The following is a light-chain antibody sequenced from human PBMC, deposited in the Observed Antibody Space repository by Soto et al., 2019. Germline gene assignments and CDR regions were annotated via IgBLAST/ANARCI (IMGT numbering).Light chain of an antibody. CDR1: QSVSSY. Sequence: EIVLTQSPATLSLSPRERATLSCRASQSVSSYLAWYQQKPGQAPRLLIYDASNRATGIPARFSGSGSGIDFTLTISSLEPEDFAVYYCQQRSNWPPLTFGPGTKVDIK. V-gene: IGKV3-11*01. CDR3: QQRSNWPPLT. J-gene: IGKJ3*01. CDR2: DAS.